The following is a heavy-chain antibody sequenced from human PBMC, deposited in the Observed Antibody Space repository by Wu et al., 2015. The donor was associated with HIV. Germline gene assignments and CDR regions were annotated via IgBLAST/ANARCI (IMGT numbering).Heavy chain of an antibody. Sequence: QVQLVQSGGEVKKPGASVKVSCKTSGYTFTSNYIHWVRQAPGQGLEWMGVINPGGVRVSYAQRFQDRVTLTRDTSISTAYMDVSGLRSDDTALYYCARGWTMVQLPIATRYYYYMDVWGKGTTVIVSS. J-gene: IGHJ6*03. CDR1: GYTFTSNY. V-gene: IGHV1-46*01. CDR2: INPGGVRV. D-gene: IGHD1-1*01. CDR3: ARGWTMVQLPIATRYYYYMDV.